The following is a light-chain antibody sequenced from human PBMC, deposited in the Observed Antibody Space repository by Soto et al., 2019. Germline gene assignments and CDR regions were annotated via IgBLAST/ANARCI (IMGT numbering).Light chain of an antibody. CDR3: SSYTGSSTFV. V-gene: IGLV2-14*01. J-gene: IGLJ7*01. CDR2: DVN. CDR1: SSDVGGYDY. Sequence: QSALTQPASVSGSPGQSITLSCTGTSSDVGGYDYVSWYQQLPGKAPKLLIYDVNNRPSGVSHRFSGSKSGNTASLTISGLQAEDEADYYWSSYTGSSTFVFGTGTQLTVL.